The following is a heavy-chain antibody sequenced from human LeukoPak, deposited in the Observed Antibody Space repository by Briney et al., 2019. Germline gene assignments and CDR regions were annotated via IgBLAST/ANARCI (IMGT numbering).Heavy chain of an antibody. Sequence: GGSLRLSCAAPGFTFDDYGMSWVRQAPGKGLEWVSGINWNGGSTGYADSVKGRFTISRDNAKNSLYLQMNSLRAEDTALYYCARSNSGGYWGHAFDIWGQGTMVTVSS. V-gene: IGHV3-20*04. CDR2: INWNGGST. CDR3: ARSNSGGYWGHAFDI. J-gene: IGHJ3*02. D-gene: IGHD1-26*01. CDR1: GFTFDDYG.